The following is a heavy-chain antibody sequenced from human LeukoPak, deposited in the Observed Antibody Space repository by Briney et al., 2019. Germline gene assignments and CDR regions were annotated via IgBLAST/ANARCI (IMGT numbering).Heavy chain of an antibody. CDR1: GGSISSYY. CDR3: ARNLDYYQSSGYYSGNRYFDL. Sequence: PSETLSLTCTVSGGSISSYYWSWIPQPPGKGLEWIGYLYYGGSTNYNPSLKSRVTISVDTSKNEFSLKLSSVTAADTAVYFCARNLDYYQSSGYYSGNRYFDLWGPGTLVTVPS. J-gene: IGHJ2*01. CDR2: LYYGGST. D-gene: IGHD3-22*01. V-gene: IGHV4-59*01.